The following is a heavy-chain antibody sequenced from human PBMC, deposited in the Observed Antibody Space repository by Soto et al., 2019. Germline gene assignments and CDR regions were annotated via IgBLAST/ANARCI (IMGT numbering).Heavy chain of an antibody. CDR3: ARLDYDPQGSF. V-gene: IGHV5-51*01. CDR2: IYPDDSDT. J-gene: IGHJ4*02. D-gene: IGHD3-22*01. Sequence: EVQLVQSGAEVKKPGESLRISCKASGYTFTTYWIGWVRQLPGKGLEWMGIIYPDDSDTKYSPSFQGQVTISADKSISTTYLQWSSLKASDTAMYYCARLDYDPQGSFWGQGTLVAVSS. CDR1: GYTFTTYW.